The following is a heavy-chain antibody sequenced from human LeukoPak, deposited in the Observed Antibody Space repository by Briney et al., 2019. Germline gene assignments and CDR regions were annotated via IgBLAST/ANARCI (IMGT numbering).Heavy chain of an antibody. Sequence: ASVKVSCKASGYTFTGYYMHWVRQAPGQGLEWMGWINPNSGGTNYAQKFQGRVTMTRDTSISTAYMELSRLRSDDTAVCYCARDVCSSTSCQGGYYMDVWGKGTTVTVSS. CDR3: ARDVCSSTSCQGGYYMDV. J-gene: IGHJ6*03. CDR1: GYTFTGYY. V-gene: IGHV1-2*02. D-gene: IGHD2-2*01. CDR2: INPNSGGT.